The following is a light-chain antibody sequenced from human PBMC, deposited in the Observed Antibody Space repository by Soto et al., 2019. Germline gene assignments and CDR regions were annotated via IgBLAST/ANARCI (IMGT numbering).Light chain of an antibody. J-gene: IGKJ3*01. Sequence: DVVMTQSPLSLPVTLGQPASISCRSSQSLVYSDGNTYLNWFQQRPGQSPRRLIYKVSNRDSGVPDRFSGSWSGTDFTLKISRVEAEDVGVYYCMQGTHWPLTFGPGTKVDIK. CDR2: KVS. V-gene: IGKV2-30*01. CDR3: MQGTHWPLT. CDR1: QSLVYSDGNTY.